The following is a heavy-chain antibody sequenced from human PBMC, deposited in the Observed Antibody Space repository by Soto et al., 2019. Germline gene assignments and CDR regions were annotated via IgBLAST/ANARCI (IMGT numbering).Heavy chain of an antibody. CDR3: ARGEYGKYFFDY. CDR1: GFTFRNHA. D-gene: IGHD4-17*01. J-gene: IGHJ4*02. Sequence: GGSLRLSCAASGFTFRNHAMHWVRQAPGKGLEWVAVISYDGSNKYYVDSVKGRFTISRDNSKNTLYLQLNSLRAEDTALYYCARGEYGKYFFDYWGQGTLVTVSS. CDR2: ISYDGSNK. V-gene: IGHV3-30-3*01.